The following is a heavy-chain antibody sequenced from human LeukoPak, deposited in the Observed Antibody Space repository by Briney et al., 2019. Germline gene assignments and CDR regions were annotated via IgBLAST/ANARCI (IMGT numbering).Heavy chain of an antibody. Sequence: HPGGSLRLSCAASGFTFSGYAMSWVRQPPGNGLEWVSSISGSGGSTYYADSVKGRFTVSRDNSKNTLYLQMNSLRAEDTAVYYCAKGYGAYFPFDYWGQGTLVTVSS. CDR1: GFTFSGYA. CDR3: AKGYGAYFPFDY. CDR2: ISGSGGST. D-gene: IGHD4-17*01. J-gene: IGHJ4*02. V-gene: IGHV3-23*01.